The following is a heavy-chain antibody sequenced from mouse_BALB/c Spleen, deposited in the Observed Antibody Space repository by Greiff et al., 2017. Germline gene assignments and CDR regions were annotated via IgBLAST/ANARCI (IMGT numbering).Heavy chain of an antibody. V-gene: IGHV5-17*02. CDR2: ISSGSSTI. CDR1: GFTFSSFG. CDR3: ARFGGNYYFDY. J-gene: IGHJ2*01. Sequence: EVQLVESGGGLVQPGGSRQLSCAASGFTFSSFGMHWVRQAPEKGLEWVAYISSGSSTIYYADTVKGRFTISRDNPKNTLFLQMTSLRSEDTAMYYCARFGGNYYFDYWGQGTTLTVSS. D-gene: IGHD2-1*01.